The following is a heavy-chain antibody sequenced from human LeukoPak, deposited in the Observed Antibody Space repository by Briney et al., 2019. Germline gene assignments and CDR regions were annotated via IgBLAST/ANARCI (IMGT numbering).Heavy chain of an antibody. J-gene: IGHJ4*02. CDR3: AKGPTYDSLPYYFDY. CDR1: GFTFSYYA. V-gene: IGHV3-64D*09. Sequence: PGGSLRLSCSAPGFTFSYYAVHWVRQAAGEGLEVVSGISSNGGSTYYANSLKGRFTVSRDNSNNTLYLQMSSLRAEDTAIYYCAKGPTYDSLPYYFDYWGQGTLVTVAS. CDR2: ISSNGGST. D-gene: IGHD3-22*01.